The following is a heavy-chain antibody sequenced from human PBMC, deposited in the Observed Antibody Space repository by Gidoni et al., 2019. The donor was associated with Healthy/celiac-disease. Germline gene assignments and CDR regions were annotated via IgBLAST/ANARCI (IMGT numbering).Heavy chain of an antibody. D-gene: IGHD1-26*01. CDR1: GDTFTSYA. V-gene: IGHV1-3*01. J-gene: IGHJ4*02. Sequence: VQLVQSGAEVKKPGASVKVSCKASGDTFTSYAMHWVRQAPGQRLEWMGWINAGNGNTKYSPKFQGRVTITRDTSASTAYMELSSLRSEDTAVYYCARTYSGSSLIDYWGQGTLVTVSS. CDR3: ARTYSGSSLIDY. CDR2: INAGNGNT.